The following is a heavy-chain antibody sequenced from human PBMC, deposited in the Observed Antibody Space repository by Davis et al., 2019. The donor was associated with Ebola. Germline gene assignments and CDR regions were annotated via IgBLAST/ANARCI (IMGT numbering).Heavy chain of an antibody. Sequence: PSETLSLTCTVSGGSISSGDYYWRWIRQPPGKGLEWFGYIYYSGSTYYNPSLKSRVTISLDTSKNQFSLKLSSVTAADTAVYYCARGTPTDIVVLPAAMDWFDPWGQGTLVTVSS. D-gene: IGHD2-2*01. V-gene: IGHV4-30-4*01. CDR1: GGSISSGDYY. J-gene: IGHJ5*02. CDR3: ARGTPTDIVVLPAAMDWFDP. CDR2: IYYSGST.